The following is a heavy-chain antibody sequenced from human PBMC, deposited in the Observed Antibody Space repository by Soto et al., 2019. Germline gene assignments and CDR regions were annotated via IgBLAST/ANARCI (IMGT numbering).Heavy chain of an antibody. CDR3: ARDLKNDSGDYIVLDAFDV. CDR2: ISDSGNT. V-gene: IGHV4-31*03. J-gene: IGHJ3*01. Sequence: KPSETLSLTCTVTGGSINGGNYYWDWLRQPPGKGLEWIGYISDSGNTFSTPSLASRLTISVDTSQNQFTLELTSVTAADTAIYYCARDLKNDSGDYIVLDAFDVWGHGTMVTVSS. D-gene: IGHD4-17*01. CDR1: GGSINGGNYY.